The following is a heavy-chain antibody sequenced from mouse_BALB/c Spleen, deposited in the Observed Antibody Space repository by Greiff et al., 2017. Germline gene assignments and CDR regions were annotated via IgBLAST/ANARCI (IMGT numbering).Heavy chain of an antibody. D-gene: IGHD1-1*01. J-gene: IGHJ4*01. CDR3: ARDPLYYYGSSSYAMDY. Sequence: QVQLKESGPGLVAPSQSLSITCTVSGFSLTGYGVNWVRQPPGKGLEWLGMIWGDGSTDYNSALKSRLSISKDNSKSQVFLKMNSLQTDDTARYYCARDPLYYYGSSSYAMDYWGQGTSVTVSS. CDR1: GFSLTGYG. CDR2: IWGDGST. V-gene: IGHV2-6-7*01.